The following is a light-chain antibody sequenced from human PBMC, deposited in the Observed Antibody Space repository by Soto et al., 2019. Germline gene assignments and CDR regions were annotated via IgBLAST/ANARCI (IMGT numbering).Light chain of an antibody. Sequence: DIQMTPSPSSLSASVGDRVTITCRASQSISSYLNWYQQKPGKAPKLLIYAATSLQSGVPSRFSGSGSGTEFTLTISSLQPDDFATYYCQQYMSYSFGQGTKVDIK. CDR1: QSISSY. CDR2: AAT. CDR3: QQYMSYS. J-gene: IGKJ1*01. V-gene: IGKV1-39*01.